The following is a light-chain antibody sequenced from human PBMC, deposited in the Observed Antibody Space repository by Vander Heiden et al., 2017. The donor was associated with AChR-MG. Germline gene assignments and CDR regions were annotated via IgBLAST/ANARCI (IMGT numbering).Light chain of an antibody. CDR3: QQDNNWPLT. Sequence: EVVMTPSPGTLSVSPGGRATLSCRASQSVTNNLAWYQQKPGQPPRPLIYGASTRATGIPAKFSGSGSGTEFTLTISGLQSEDFAVYFCQQDNNWPLTFGGGTKVELK. J-gene: IGKJ4*01. CDR2: GAS. V-gene: IGKV3-15*01. CDR1: QSVTNN.